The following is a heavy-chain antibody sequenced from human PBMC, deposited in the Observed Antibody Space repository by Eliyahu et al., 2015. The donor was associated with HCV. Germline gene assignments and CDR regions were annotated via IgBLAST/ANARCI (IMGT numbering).Heavy chain of an antibody. D-gene: IGHD6-19*01. CDR2: IHYSGST. V-gene: IGHV4-59*01. J-gene: IGHJ5*02. CDR3: ASGGGGIAVAGTGGWFDP. Sequence: QVQLQESGPGLVKPSETLSLTCTVSGXSIXTYYWSWIRQPPGKGXXWIGYIHYSGSTNYNPXLKSRVTISVDTSKNQFSLNLTSVTAADTAVYYCASGGGGIAVAGTGGWFDPWGQGTLVTVSS. CDR1: GXSIXTYY.